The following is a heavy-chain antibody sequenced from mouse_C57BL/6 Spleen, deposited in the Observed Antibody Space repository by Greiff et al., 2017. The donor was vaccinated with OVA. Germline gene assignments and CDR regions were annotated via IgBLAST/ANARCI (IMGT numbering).Heavy chain of an antibody. CDR3: ARGGLRLYYAMDY. CDR1: GYTFTDYY. CDR2: INPNNGGT. J-gene: IGHJ4*01. D-gene: IGHD3-2*02. Sequence: EVQLQQSGPELVKPGASVKISCKASGYTFTDYYMNWVQQSHGKSLEWIGDINPNNGGTSYNQKFKGKATLTVDKSSSTAYMELRSLTSEDSAVYYCARGGLRLYYAMDYWGQGTSVTVSS. V-gene: IGHV1-26*01.